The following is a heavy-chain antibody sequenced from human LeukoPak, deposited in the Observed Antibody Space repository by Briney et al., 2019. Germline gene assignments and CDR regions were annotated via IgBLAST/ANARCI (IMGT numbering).Heavy chain of an antibody. CDR3: AIQITVTKYAFDI. CDR1: GFTFSSYA. Sequence: GGSLRLSCAASGFTFSSYAMSWVRQAPGKGLEWVSGISGSDGSTYYADSVKGRFIISRDNSKNTLYVQMNSLRAEDTAIYYCAIQITVTKYAFDIWGHGTMVTVSS. J-gene: IGHJ3*02. D-gene: IGHD4-17*01. CDR2: ISGSDGST. V-gene: IGHV3-23*01.